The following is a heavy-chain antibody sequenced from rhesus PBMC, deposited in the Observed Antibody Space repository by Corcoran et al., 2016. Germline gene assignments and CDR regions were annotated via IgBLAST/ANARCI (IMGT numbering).Heavy chain of an antibody. V-gene: IGHV3-116*02. J-gene: IGHJ4*01. CDR2: IRKKANGGTD. Sequence: EVRLVESGGGLVQPGGSLGLSCAASGFTFSDYYMSWVRQAPGKVPEWVGFIRKKANGGTDKYDAAGKGRFNISRYDSNSMASLQMNSLKTEDTAVYYCARVRGGWSGSFDYWGQGVLVTVSS. CDR1: GFTFSDYY. CDR3: ARVRGGWSGSFDY. D-gene: IGHD6-37*01.